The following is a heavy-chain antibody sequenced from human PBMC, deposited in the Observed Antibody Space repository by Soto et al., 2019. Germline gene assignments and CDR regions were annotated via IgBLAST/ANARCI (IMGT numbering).Heavy chain of an antibody. J-gene: IGHJ4*02. CDR3: AXYGTAGALGFYFFHS. V-gene: IGHV4-34*01. CDR2: ISHSGNT. CDR1: GGSFNDYY. D-gene: IGHD3-3*01. Sequence: QVQVHQWGAGLLKPSETLSLTCAISGGSFNDYYWSWIRQPPGKGLEWIGEISHSGNTNYNPSLKSRVTISLDTSKXQFSLSLNSXTXADAAVYYCAXYGTAGALGFYFFHSWGQGTLVTVSS.